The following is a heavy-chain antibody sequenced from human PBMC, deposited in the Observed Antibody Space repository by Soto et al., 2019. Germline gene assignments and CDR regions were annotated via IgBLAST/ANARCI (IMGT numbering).Heavy chain of an antibody. CDR1: GFTFSSYG. D-gene: IGHD6-13*01. Sequence: PGGSLRLSCAASGFTFSSYGMHWVRQAPGKGLEWVAVIWYDGSNKYYADSVKGRFTISRDNSKNTLYLQMNSLRAEDTAVCYCARQYSSSWYDYYGMDVWGQGTTVTVSS. V-gene: IGHV3-33*01. CDR3: ARQYSSSWYDYYGMDV. CDR2: IWYDGSNK. J-gene: IGHJ6*02.